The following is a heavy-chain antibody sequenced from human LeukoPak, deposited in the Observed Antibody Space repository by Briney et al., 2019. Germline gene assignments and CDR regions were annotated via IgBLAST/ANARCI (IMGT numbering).Heavy chain of an antibody. CDR3: ARLYSGYDSPSYYFDY. D-gene: IGHD5-12*01. CDR1: GGSFSGYY. J-gene: IGHJ4*02. CDR2: INHSGST. V-gene: IGHV4-34*01. Sequence: KPSETLSLTCAVYGGSFSGYYWSWIRQPPGKGLEWIGEINHSGSTNYSPSLKSRVTISVDTSKNQFSLKLSSVTAADTAVYYCARLYSGYDSPSYYFDYWGQGTLVTVSS.